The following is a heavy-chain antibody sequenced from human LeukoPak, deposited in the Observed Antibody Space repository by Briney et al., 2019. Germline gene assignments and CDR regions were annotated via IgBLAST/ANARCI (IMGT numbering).Heavy chain of an antibody. J-gene: IGHJ4*02. CDR1: GFTFSSYS. Sequence: GGSLRLSCAASGFTFSSYSMNWVRQAPGKGLEWVSYISSSSSTIYYADSVKGRFTISRDNAKNSLYLQVNNLRAEDTAIYYCVGVRYNYGLSAYWGQGTLVIVSS. V-gene: IGHV3-48*01. D-gene: IGHD5-18*01. CDR2: ISSSSSTI. CDR3: VGVRYNYGLSAY.